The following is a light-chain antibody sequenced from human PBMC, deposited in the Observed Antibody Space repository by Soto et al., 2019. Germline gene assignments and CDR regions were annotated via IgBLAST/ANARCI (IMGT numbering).Light chain of an antibody. V-gene: IGLV2-14*01. J-gene: IGLJ1*01. Sequence: QSVLTQPASVSGSPGQSITISCTGTSSDVGAYNHVSWYQHHPGKAPKLMIYEVNNRPSGVSNRFSGSKSGYTASLTISGLQAEDEADYYCCSYTSSNTRLFGTGTKVTVL. CDR3: CSYTSSNTRL. CDR1: SSDVGAYNH. CDR2: EVN.